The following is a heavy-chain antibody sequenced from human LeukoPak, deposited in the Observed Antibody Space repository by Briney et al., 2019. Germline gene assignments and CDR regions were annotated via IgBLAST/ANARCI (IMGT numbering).Heavy chain of an antibody. CDR1: GFTFSSYA. CDR3: AKDRWFGELSTY. Sequence: GGSLRLSCAAAGFTFSSYAMSWVRQAPGKGLEWVSAISGSGGSTYYADSVKGRFTISRDNSKNTLYLQMNSLRAEDTDVYYCAKDRWFGELSTYWGQGTLVTVSS. V-gene: IGHV3-23*01. D-gene: IGHD3-10*01. J-gene: IGHJ4*02. CDR2: ISGSGGST.